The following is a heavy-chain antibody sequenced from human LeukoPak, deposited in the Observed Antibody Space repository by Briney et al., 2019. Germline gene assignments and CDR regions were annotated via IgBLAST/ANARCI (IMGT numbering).Heavy chain of an antibody. CDR1: GGSISSFY. V-gene: IGHV4-59*01. CDR3: ARGGGGIVVVPAAPFDI. CDR2: IYYSGST. J-gene: IGHJ3*02. D-gene: IGHD2-2*01. Sequence: SETLSLTCTVSGGSISSFYWSWIRQPPGKGLEWIGYIYYSGSTNYNPSLKSRVTISVDTSKSQFSLKLNSVTAADTAVYYCARGGGGIVVVPAAPFDIWGQGTMVTVSS.